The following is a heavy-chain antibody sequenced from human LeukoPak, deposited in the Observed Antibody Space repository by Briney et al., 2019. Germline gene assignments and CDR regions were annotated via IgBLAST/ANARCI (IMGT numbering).Heavy chain of an antibody. V-gene: IGHV1-2*02. CDR3: ARSTTVNYYFDY. CDR2: INPNSGGT. D-gene: IGHD4-11*01. Sequence: ASVKVSCKASGYTFTGYYMHWVRQAPGQGLEWMGWINPNSGGTNYAQKFQGRVTMTRDTSISTAYMGLSRLRSDDTAVYYCARSTTVNYYFDYWGQGTLVTVSS. CDR1: GYTFTGYY. J-gene: IGHJ4*02.